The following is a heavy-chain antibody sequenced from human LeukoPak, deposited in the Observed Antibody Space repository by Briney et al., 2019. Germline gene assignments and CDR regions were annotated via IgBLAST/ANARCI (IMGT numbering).Heavy chain of an antibody. D-gene: IGHD5-24*01. CDR1: GYTFTRYG. CDR3: ARAQSRTHWDGFDI. V-gene: IGHV1-18*01. Sequence: ASVNVSCKASGYTFTRYGISWVRQAPGQGLECMGWISAYNGNTNYAQKLQGRVTMTTDTSTSTAYMELRSLRSDDTAVYYCARAQSRTHWDGFDIWGQGTMVTVPS. CDR2: ISAYNGNT. J-gene: IGHJ3*02.